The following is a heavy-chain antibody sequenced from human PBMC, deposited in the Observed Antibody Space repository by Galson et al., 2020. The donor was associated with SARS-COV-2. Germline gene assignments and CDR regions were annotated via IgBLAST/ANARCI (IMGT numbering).Heavy chain of an antibody. V-gene: IGHV6-1*01. CDR3: AGRVAGAGSLHI. J-gene: IGHJ3*02. D-gene: IGHD6-13*01. CDR2: TYYRSRWST. Sequence: SQTLSLTCAISGDSVSSNSAAWNWIRQSPSRGLEWLRRTYYRSRWSTDYAVSVKSRITINPDTSKNQFSLQLNSVTPEDTAIYYCAGRVAGAGSLHIWGQGTMVIVSS. CDR1: GDSVSSNSAA.